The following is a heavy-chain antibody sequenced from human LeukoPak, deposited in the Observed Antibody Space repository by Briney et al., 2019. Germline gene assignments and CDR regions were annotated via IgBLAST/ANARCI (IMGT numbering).Heavy chain of an antibody. D-gene: IGHD3-10*01. Sequence: PSETLSLTCTVSGGSISGYYWSWIRQPAGKGLEWLGRVYTSGSTNYNPSPKSRVTISMDTSKNQFSLKLSSVTAADTAVYYCARDGRQRITMDTGALDIWGQGTMVTVSS. J-gene: IGHJ3*02. CDR1: GGSISGYY. V-gene: IGHV4-4*07. CDR3: ARDGRQRITMDTGALDI. CDR2: VYTSGST.